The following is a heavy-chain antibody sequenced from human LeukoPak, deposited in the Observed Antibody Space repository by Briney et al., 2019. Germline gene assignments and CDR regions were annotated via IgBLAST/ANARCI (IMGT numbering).Heavy chain of an antibody. CDR2: ITYDGDTT. D-gene: IGHD3-10*01. Sequence: GGSLRLSCAASGFTFSSCGMHWVRQAPGKGLEWMAVITYDGDTTYFEDSVKGRFTISRDTSESTLYLQMNSLGAEDTAVYYCVKEQGSGSYRTADYWGQGTLVTVSS. V-gene: IGHV3-30*18. CDR1: GFTFSSCG. J-gene: IGHJ4*02. CDR3: VKEQGSGSYRTADY.